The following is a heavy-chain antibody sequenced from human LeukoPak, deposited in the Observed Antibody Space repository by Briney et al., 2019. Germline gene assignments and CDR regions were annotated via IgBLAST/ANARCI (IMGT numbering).Heavy chain of an antibody. V-gene: IGHV3-74*01. J-gene: IGHJ4*02. CDR2: INSDESST. CDR1: GFTFSSYW. CDR3: ARDKSGTFDY. Sequence: GGSLRLSCAASGFTFSSYWMDWVRQVPGKGLVWVSRINSDESSTNYADSVKGRFTISRDNPKNTLYLQMNSLRAEDTAVYYCARDKSGTFDYLGQGTLVTVSS. D-gene: IGHD3-10*01.